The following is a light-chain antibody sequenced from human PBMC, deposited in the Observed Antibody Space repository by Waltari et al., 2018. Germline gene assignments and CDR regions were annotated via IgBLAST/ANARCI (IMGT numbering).Light chain of an antibody. CDR2: TNK. Sequence: QSVLTQPTSASGTPGQRVTISCSGSSSNIEKNYVYWYQQLPGMAPKLLIYTNKQRPSGVPDRFSGSKSGTSASLAISGLRSEDEADYFCAAWDDSLSAWMFGGGTKLTVL. V-gene: IGLV1-47*01. J-gene: IGLJ3*02. CDR3: AAWDDSLSAWM. CDR1: SSNIEKNY.